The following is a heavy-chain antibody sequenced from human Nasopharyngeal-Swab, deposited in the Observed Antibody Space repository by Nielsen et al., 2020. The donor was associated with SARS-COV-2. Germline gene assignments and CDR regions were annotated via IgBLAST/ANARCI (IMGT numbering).Heavy chain of an antibody. V-gene: IGHV4-39*07. J-gene: IGHJ4*02. D-gene: IGHD4-17*01. CDR3: ARDPGDYASGYFDY. CDR2: IYYSGST. Sequence: WIRQPPGKGLEWIGSIYYSGSTYYNPSLKSRVTISVDTSKNQFSLKLSSVTAADTAVYYCARDPGDYASGYFDYWGQGTLVTVPS.